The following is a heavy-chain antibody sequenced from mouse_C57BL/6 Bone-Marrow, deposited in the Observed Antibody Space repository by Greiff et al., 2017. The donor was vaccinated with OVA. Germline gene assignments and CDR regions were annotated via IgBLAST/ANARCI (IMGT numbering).Heavy chain of an antibody. J-gene: IGHJ4*01. V-gene: IGHV1-55*01. Sequence: VQLQQPGAELVKPGASVKMSCKASGYTFTSYWITWVKQRPGQGLEWIGDIYPGSGSTNYNEKFKSKATLTVDTSTITADMQLSSLTSEDSAVYYCARGRGYYAMDYWGQGTSVTVSS. CDR1: GYTFTSYW. CDR2: IYPGSGST. CDR3: ARGRGYYAMDY.